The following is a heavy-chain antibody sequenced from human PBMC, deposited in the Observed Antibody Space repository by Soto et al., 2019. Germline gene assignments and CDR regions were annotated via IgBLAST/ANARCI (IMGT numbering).Heavy chain of an antibody. Sequence: GESLKISCKGSGYSFPKYYIGWVRQMPGKDLEWMAIIYPDDSDTRYSPSFQGQVTISADKSISTAYLQWSSLKASDTSMYYCARQRIEAAFDAFDIWGQGTMVTVSS. D-gene: IGHD6-13*01. J-gene: IGHJ3*02. CDR2: IYPDDSDT. V-gene: IGHV5-51*01. CDR3: ARQRIEAAFDAFDI. CDR1: GYSFPKYY.